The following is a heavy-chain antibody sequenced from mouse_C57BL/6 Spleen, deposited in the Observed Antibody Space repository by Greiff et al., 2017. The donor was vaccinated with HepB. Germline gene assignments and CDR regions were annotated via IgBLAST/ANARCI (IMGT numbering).Heavy chain of an antibody. Sequence: VQLQQPGAELVKPGASVKMSCKASGYTFTSYWITWVKQRPGQGLEWIGDIYPGSGSTNYNEKFKSKATLTVDTSSSTAYMQLSSLTSEDSAVYYCARTDYGSSYEYFDVWGTGTTVTVSS. V-gene: IGHV1-55*01. J-gene: IGHJ1*03. D-gene: IGHD1-1*01. CDR3: ARTDYGSSYEYFDV. CDR2: IYPGSGST. CDR1: GYTFTSYW.